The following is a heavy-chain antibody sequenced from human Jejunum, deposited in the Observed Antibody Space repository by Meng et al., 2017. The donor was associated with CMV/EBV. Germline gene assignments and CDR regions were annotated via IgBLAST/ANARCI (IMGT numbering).Heavy chain of an antibody. D-gene: IGHD2-2*01. J-gene: IGHJ4*02. Sequence: FSGAAIHWVPQASGKGLEWVGRIRSKTYSYATAYAASVKDRFTISRDESKNTAYLQMNSLKAENTALYYCTRVVPAVSTAFFDYWSQGTLVTVSS. CDR2: IRSKTYSYAT. CDR3: TRVVPAVSTAFFDY. V-gene: IGHV3-73*01. CDR1: FSGAA.